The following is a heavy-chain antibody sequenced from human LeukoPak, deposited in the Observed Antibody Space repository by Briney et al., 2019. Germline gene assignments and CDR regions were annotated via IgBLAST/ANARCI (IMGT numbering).Heavy chain of an antibody. CDR2: ISDDGYST. CDR3: AKQVGWGLGSYYVVH. V-gene: IGHV3-23*01. J-gene: IGHJ5*02. CDR1: GYIFDSYS. Sequence: GGSLRLSCAASGYIFDSYSATWVRQAPGKGLECISSISDDGYSTYYADSVKGRITISRDNSRNTLYLQMNGLRAEDTAVYFCAKQVGWGLGSYYVVHWGGGPRVTVSS. D-gene: IGHD1-26*01.